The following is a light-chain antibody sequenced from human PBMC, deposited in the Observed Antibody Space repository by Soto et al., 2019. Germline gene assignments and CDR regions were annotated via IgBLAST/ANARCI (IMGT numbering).Light chain of an antibody. Sequence: QSVLPQPPSVSGAPGQRVTISCTGSSSNIGSGYVVHWYQQLPGTAPKLLIYGNSNRTSGVPDRFSGSKSGTSASLAITGLQAEDESDYYGQAYDSSLSGSVFGGGTTLTV. CDR1: SSNIGSGYV. J-gene: IGLJ2*01. CDR2: GNS. V-gene: IGLV1-40*01. CDR3: QAYDSSLSGSV.